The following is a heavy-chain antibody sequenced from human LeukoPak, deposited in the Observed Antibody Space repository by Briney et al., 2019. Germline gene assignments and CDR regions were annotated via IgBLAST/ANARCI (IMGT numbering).Heavy chain of an antibody. V-gene: IGHV4-59*11. CDR1: GGSISSHY. J-gene: IGHJ3*02. D-gene: IGHD3-22*01. CDR2: IDYTGTA. Sequence: SETLSLTCTVSGGSISSHYWSWIRQPPGKGLEWIGYIDYTGTANYNPSLKSRVTIPLDTSKNQFSLKLTSVIAADTAAYYCARQGFHDNSGTFDIWGHGTMVTVSS. CDR3: ARQGFHDNSGTFDI.